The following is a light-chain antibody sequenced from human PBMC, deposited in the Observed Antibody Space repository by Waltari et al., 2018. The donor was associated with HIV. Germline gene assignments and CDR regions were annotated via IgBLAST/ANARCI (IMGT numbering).Light chain of an antibody. V-gene: IGLV1-51*02. CDR2: ENN. J-gene: IGLJ2*01. CDR3: GTWDNSLSGVV. Sequence: QSVLTQPPSVSAAPGQKVTMSCSGGTSNIANNYVSWYQQLPGTAPQVLIYENNKRPSGIPDRSSGSKSGTSATLGITGLQTGDEADYYCGTWDNSLSGVVFGGGTKLTVL. CDR1: TSNIANNY.